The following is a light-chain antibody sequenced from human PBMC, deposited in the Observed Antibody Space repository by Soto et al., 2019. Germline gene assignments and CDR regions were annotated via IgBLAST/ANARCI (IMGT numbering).Light chain of an antibody. CDR3: QQYCRSPLLYT. CDR2: GAS. J-gene: IGKJ2*01. Sequence: EIVLTQSPGTLSLSPGERATLSCRASQSVTNNFLAWYQQKPGQAPRLLIYGASTRAAGVPDRFSGSGSGTDFTLTITRLEPEDFAVYYCQQYCRSPLLYTFGQGTKLGVK. V-gene: IGKV3-20*01. CDR1: QSVTNNF.